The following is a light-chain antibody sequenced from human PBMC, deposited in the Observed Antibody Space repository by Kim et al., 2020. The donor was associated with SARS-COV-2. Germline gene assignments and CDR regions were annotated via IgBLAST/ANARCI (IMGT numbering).Light chain of an antibody. V-gene: IGKV1-33*01. CDR1: QDISNH. Sequence: DIQMTQSPSSLSASVGDRVTITCQASQDISNHLNWYQQKPGKAPKLLIYDASNLETGVPSRFSGSGSGTDFIFTISSLQPEDVATYYCQQYDNLPLTFGGGTKVDIK. CDR3: QQYDNLPLT. J-gene: IGKJ4*01. CDR2: DAS.